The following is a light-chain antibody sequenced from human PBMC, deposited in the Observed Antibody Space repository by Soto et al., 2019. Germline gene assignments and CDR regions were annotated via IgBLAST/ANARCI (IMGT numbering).Light chain of an antibody. Sequence: QTVVTQSSSASASLGSSVKLTCTLSSGHRSYIIAWHQQQPGKAPRYLMKLEGSGSYNKGSGVPDRFSGSSSGADRYLTMSKLHSEDEDDNYCETWDSNIRVFGGGTKVTVL. J-gene: IGLJ2*01. V-gene: IGLV4-60*03. CDR1: SGHRSYI. CDR2: LEGSGSY. CDR3: ETWDSNIRV.